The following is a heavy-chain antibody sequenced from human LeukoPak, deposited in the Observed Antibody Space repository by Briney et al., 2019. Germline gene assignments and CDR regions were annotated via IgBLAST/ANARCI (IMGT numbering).Heavy chain of an antibody. Sequence: SETLSLTCTVSSGSISNYYWSWIRQPPGKGLEWIGYIYYSGSTNYNPSLKSRVTISVDTSKNQFSLKLTSVTAADTAVYYCARDSVSFQDIVVVPAALDYWGQGTLVTVSS. CDR3: ARDSVSFQDIVVVPAALDY. CDR1: SGSISNYY. J-gene: IGHJ4*02. V-gene: IGHV4-59*12. CDR2: IYYSGST. D-gene: IGHD2-2*01.